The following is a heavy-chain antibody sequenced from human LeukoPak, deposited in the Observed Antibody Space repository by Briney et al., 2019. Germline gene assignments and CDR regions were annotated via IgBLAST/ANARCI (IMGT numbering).Heavy chain of an antibody. V-gene: IGHV4-31*03. CDR3: ARRSDYGGYFDY. J-gene: IGHJ4*02. D-gene: IGHD4-23*01. CDR2: IFHSGGT. Sequence: SETLSLTCTVSGGSISSSSNYWGWIRQPPGKGLEWIGYIFHSGGTYYNPSLKSRVSISVDTSKNQFSLKLNSVTAADTALYFCARRSDYGGYFDYWGQGTLVTVSS. CDR1: GGSISSSSNY.